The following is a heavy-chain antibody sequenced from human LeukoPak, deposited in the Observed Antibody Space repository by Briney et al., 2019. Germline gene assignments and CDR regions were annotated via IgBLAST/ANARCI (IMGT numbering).Heavy chain of an antibody. J-gene: IGHJ4*02. CDR3: ARDRGRCSSTSCYREYYFDY. CDR2: ISYDGSNK. CDR1: GFTFSSYA. Sequence: GGSLRLSCAASGFTFSSYAMSWVRQAPGKGLEWVAVISYDGSNKYYADSVKGRFTISRDNSKNTLYLQMNSLRAEDTAVYYCARDRGRCSSTSCYREYYFDYWGQGTLVTVSS. D-gene: IGHD2-2*01. V-gene: IGHV3-30-3*01.